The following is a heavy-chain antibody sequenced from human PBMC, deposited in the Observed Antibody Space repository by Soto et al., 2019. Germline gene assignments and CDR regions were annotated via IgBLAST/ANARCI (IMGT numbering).Heavy chain of an antibody. CDR3: ARAATGSYHSAY. J-gene: IGHJ4*02. V-gene: IGHV1-2*02. Sequence: QVQLVQSGAEVKKPGASVNVSCKASGYTFTGYYMHWVRQAPGQGLEWMGWINPHSGRTTYLPKFQGRVTMTADVSTNTAYIELRSLKSDDTGIYFCARAATGSYHSAYWGQGTVVTVSS. CDR2: INPHSGRT. CDR1: GYTFTGYY. D-gene: IGHD3-10*01.